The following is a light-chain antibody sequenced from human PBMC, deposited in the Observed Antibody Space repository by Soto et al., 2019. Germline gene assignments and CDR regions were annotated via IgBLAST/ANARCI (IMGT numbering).Light chain of an antibody. CDR2: DAS. CDR3: QQHTNWPLT. J-gene: IGKJ4*01. V-gene: IGKV3-11*01. Sequence: ETVLTQSPATLSLSPGEGGTLSCRASHSVSTYLAWYQQKPGQTPRLLIYDASTRATGIPARLSGSGSGTDFTLNISSLEPEDFAVYYCQQHTNWPLTVGGGTKVDSK. CDR1: HSVSTY.